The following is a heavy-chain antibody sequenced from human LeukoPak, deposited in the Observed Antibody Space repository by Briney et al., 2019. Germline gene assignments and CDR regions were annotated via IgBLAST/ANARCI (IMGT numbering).Heavy chain of an antibody. CDR3: ARYGGSKYSYGYINYFDY. CDR2: IIPIFGTA. CDR1: GGTFSSYA. D-gene: IGHD5-18*01. Sequence: GASVTVSCTASGGTFSSYAISWVRQAPGQGLEWMGGIIPIFGTANYAQKFQGRVTITADESTSTAYMELSSLRSEDTAVYYCARYGGSKYSYGYINYFDYWGQGTLVTVSS. J-gene: IGHJ4*02. V-gene: IGHV1-69*13.